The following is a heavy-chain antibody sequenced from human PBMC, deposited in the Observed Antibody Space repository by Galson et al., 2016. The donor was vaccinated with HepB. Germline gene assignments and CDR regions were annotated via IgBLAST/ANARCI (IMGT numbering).Heavy chain of an antibody. CDR1: GFTFNSYV. CDR2: ISHDASDK. J-gene: IGHJ4*02. V-gene: IGHV3-30*09. Sequence: SLRLSCAASGFTFNSYVMHWVRQAPGKGLEWVAGISHDASDKYYAASVKGRFAISRDNAKNSLYLQMNSLRAEDTAVYYCARVPYSGSYPFWGQGTLVTVSS. CDR3: ARVPYSGSYPF. D-gene: IGHD1-26*01.